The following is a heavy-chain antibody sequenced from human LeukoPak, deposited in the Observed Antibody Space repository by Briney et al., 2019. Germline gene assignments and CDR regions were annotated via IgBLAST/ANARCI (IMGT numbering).Heavy chain of an antibody. J-gene: IGHJ6*04. D-gene: IGHD3-10*02. Sequence: GGSLRLSCAASGSSVSSNYLSWVRQAPGKGLEWVSVMYSGGSTFYADSVKGRFTISRDNAKNSLYLQMNSLRAEDTAVYYCAELGITMIGGVWGKGTTVTISS. CDR1: GSSVSSNY. V-gene: IGHV3-53*01. CDR2: MYSGGST. CDR3: AELGITMIGGV.